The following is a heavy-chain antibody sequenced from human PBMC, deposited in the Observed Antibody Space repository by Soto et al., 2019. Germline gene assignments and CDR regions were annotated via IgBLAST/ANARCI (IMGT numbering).Heavy chain of an antibody. V-gene: IGHV2-5*02. Sequence: QITLKESGPTLVKPTQTLTLTCTFSVFSLPTDSVGVTWIRQTPGKALEWLAVIYWDDTKTYRPSLKSRLTITKHTSKNQVALTMTDMDPVDAATYYCAHAYGGRSLYWGQGTLVTVAS. CDR1: VFSLPTDSVG. D-gene: IGHD1-26*01. CDR3: AHAYGGRSLY. CDR2: IYWDDTK. J-gene: IGHJ4*02.